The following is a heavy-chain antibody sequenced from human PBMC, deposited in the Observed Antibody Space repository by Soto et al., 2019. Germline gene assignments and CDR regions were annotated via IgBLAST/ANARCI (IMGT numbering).Heavy chain of an antibody. V-gene: IGHV3-23*01. CDR1: GFTFSSYA. CDR3: AKAGPRGYSGYGRYYYYYYGMDV. D-gene: IGHD5-12*01. CDR2: ISGSGGST. J-gene: IGHJ6*02. Sequence: EVQLLESGGGLVQPGGSLRLSCAASGFTFSSYAMSWVRQAPGKGLEWVSAISGSGGSTYYADSVKGRFTISRDNSKNMLYLQMHSLRAEDTAVYYCAKAGPRGYSGYGRYYYYYYGMDVWGQGTTVAVSS.